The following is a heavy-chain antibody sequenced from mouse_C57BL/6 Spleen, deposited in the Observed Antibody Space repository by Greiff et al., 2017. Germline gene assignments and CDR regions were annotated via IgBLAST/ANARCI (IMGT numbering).Heavy chain of an antibody. Sequence: QVQLQQSGAELVKPGASVKLSCKASGYTFTSYWMHWVKQRPGRGLEWIGWIDPNSGGTKYNEKFKSKATLTVDKPASTAYMQLSSLTSEDSAVYYLAGGNYDAMDYGGQGTSVTVSS. CDR3: AGGNYDAMDY. V-gene: IGHV1-72*01. CDR2: IDPNSGGT. CDR1: GYTFTSYW. D-gene: IGHD2-1*01. J-gene: IGHJ4*01.